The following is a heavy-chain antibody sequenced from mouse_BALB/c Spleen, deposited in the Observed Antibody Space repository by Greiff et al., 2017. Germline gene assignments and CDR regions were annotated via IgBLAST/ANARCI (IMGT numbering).Heavy chain of an antibody. V-gene: IGHV3-6*02. CDR2: ISYDGSN. CDR1: GYSITSGYY. D-gene: IGHD2-10*02. Sequence: EVQLQESGPGLVKPSQSLSLTCSVTGYSITSGYYWNWIRQFPGNKLEWMGYISYDGSNNYNPSLKNRISITRDTSKNQFFLKLNSVTTEDTATYYCASLYGNYVWFAYGGQGTLVTVSA. CDR3: ASLYGNYVWFAY. J-gene: IGHJ3*01.